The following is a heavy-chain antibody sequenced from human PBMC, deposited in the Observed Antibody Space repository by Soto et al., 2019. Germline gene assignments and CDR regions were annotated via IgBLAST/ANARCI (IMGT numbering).Heavy chain of an antibody. Sequence: TENLSLTCTVSGASISRYDWSWIRQSPGKGMEWIGYLYNTGSTIYNPSLKSRVTISVDTSKNQFSLKMNSVTAADTAVYYCARDLRGYCGVDCYPPHVWGQGTTVT. J-gene: IGHJ6*02. V-gene: IGHV4-59*13. CDR1: GASISRYD. CDR2: LYNTGST. CDR3: ARDLRGYCGVDCYPPHV. D-gene: IGHD2-21*02.